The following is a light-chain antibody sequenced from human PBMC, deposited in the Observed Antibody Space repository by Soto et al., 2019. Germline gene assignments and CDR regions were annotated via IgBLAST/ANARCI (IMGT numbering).Light chain of an antibody. J-gene: IGKJ5*01. V-gene: IGKV3-11*01. CDR2: DAY. CDR1: QSFRGL. Sequence: EVVLTQSPVTLSLSPGERATLSCRASQSFRGLLAWYQQKPGQAPRLLIYDAYNRATGIPPRFSGSGSGTDFTPTISSLEPEDSAVYYCQQRHMWPITFGQGTRL. CDR3: QQRHMWPIT.